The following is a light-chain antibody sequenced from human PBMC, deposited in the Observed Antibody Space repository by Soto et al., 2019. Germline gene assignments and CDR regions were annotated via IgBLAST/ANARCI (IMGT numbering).Light chain of an antibody. CDR2: ATS. CDR1: QSVSSSY. J-gene: IGKJ1*01. V-gene: IGKV3-20*01. CDR3: QQYGSSPWT. Sequence: EIVLTQSPGTLSLSPGERATLSCRASQSVSSSYLAWHQQKPGQAPRLLIYATSSRATGIPDRFSGSGSGTDFTVTISRLEPEDFAVYYCQQYGSSPWTFGQGTKVEIK.